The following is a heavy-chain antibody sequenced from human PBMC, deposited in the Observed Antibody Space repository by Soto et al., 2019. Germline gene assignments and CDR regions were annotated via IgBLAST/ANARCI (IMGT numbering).Heavy chain of an antibody. CDR3: ARDHDPYGMDV. CDR1: GGSVSSGSYY. J-gene: IGHJ6*02. CDR2: IYYSGST. V-gene: IGHV4-61*01. D-gene: IGHD2-21*01. Sequence: PSETLSLTCTVSGGSVSSGSYYWSWIRQPPGKGLEWIGYIYYSGSTNYNPSLKSRVTISVDTSKNQFSLKLSSVTAADTAVYYCARDHDPYGMDVWGQGTTVTVSS.